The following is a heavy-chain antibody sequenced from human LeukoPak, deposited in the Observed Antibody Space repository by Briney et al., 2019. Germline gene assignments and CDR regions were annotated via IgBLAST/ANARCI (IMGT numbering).Heavy chain of an antibody. CDR1: GGTFSSYA. J-gene: IGHJ4*02. CDR3: AREGIAAAQGFDY. CDR2: IIPIFGTA. Sequence: EPSVKVSCKASGGTFSSYAISWVRQAPGQGLEWMGGIIPIFGTANYAQKFQGRVTITADESTSTAYMELSSLRSEDTAVYYCAREGIAAAQGFDYWGQGTLVTVSS. D-gene: IGHD6-13*01. V-gene: IGHV1-69*13.